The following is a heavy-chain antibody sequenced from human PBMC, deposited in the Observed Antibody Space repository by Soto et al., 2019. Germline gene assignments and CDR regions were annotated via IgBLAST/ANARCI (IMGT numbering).Heavy chain of an antibody. CDR2: IYHRGTT. D-gene: IGHD3-9*01. Sequence: QVQLQESGPGLVKPSQTLSLTCTVSGASIGSGNYYWNWVRQYQGKGLEWVGYIYHRGTTYYNPSLKSRLSISLETSKNQFSRKVSSVTAADTAVYYCARASFDYLWLYDYWGQGTLVTVSS. CDR1: GASIGSGNYY. CDR3: ARASFDYLWLYDY. V-gene: IGHV4-31*03. J-gene: IGHJ4*02.